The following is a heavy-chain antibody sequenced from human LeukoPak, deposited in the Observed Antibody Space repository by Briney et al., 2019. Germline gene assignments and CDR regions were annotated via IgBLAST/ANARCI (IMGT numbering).Heavy chain of an antibody. D-gene: IGHD2-2*01. V-gene: IGHV1-69*01. CDR1: GGTFSSYA. CDR3: AREGTYCSSTSCYYYYYMDV. CDR2: IIPIFGTA. J-gene: IGHJ6*03. Sequence: GASVKVSCKASGGTFSSYAISWVRQAPGQGLEWMGGIIPIFGTANYAQKFQGRVTITADESTSTAYMELSSLRSEDTAVYYCAREGTYCSSTSCYYYYYMDVWGKGTTVTVSS.